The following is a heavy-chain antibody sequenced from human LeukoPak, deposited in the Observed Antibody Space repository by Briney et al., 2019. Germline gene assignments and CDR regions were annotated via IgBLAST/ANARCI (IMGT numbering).Heavy chain of an antibody. V-gene: IGHV1-69*13. CDR1: GGTFSSYA. J-gene: IGHJ5*02. Sequence: SVKVSCKASGGTFSSYAISWVRQAPGQGLEWMGGIIPTFGTANYAQKFQGRVTITADESTSTAYMELSSLRSEDTAVYYCARAGYCSGGSCYPTGASDRWFDPWGQGTLVTVSS. CDR3: ARAGYCSGGSCYPTGASDRWFDP. D-gene: IGHD2-15*01. CDR2: IIPTFGTA.